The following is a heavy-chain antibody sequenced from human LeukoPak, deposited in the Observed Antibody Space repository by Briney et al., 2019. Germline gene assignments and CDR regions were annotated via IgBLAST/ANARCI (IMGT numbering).Heavy chain of an antibody. CDR1: GYTFTSYD. V-gene: IGHV1-8*03. J-gene: IGHJ4*02. D-gene: IGHD5-18*01. CDR2: VNPNSGNT. CDR3: ARVRGGIQLRKYYFDY. Sequence: ASVKVSCKASGYTFTSYDINWVRQATGQGLEWMGWVNPNSGNTGYAQKFQGRVTITRNTSISTAYMELSSLRSEDTAVYYCARVRGGIQLRKYYFDYWGQGTLVTVSS.